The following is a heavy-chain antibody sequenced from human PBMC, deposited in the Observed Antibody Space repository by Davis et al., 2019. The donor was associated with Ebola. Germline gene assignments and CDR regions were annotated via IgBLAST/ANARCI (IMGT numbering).Heavy chain of an antibody. J-gene: IGHJ2*01. CDR3: AKAYGDYPVWYFDL. CDR2: VDPNSDKT. CDR1: GGTFTSFD. V-gene: IGHV1-8*01. D-gene: IGHD4-17*01. Sequence: ASVKVSCKASGGTFTSFDVNWVRQVPGQGLEWMGWVDPNSDKTAYAQKFQGRVLMTRDTSATTAYLELSSLRADDTAVYYCAKAYGDYPVWYFDLWGRGALVTVSS.